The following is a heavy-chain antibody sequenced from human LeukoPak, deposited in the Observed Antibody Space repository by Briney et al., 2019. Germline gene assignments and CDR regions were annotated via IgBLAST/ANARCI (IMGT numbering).Heavy chain of an antibody. CDR1: GFTFSSYG. V-gene: IGHV3-33*01. Sequence: GRSLRLSCAASGFTFSSYGMHWVRQAPGKGLECVAVRWYDGSNKYYADSVKGRFTISRDNSKNTLYLQMNSLRAEDTAVYYCARDDGVFYYDSSGYSFDYWGQGTLVTVSS. D-gene: IGHD3-22*01. CDR3: ARDDGVFYYDSSGYSFDY. CDR2: RWYDGSNK. J-gene: IGHJ4*02.